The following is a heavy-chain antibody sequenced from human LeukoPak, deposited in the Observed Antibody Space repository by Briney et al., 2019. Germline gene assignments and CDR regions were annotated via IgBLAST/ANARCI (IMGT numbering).Heavy chain of an antibody. CDR3: TTVPSAREDY. J-gene: IGHJ4*02. CDR1: GFTVTHAW. Sequence: GSLRLSCAVSGFTVTHAWMTWVRQVPGKGLEWIGRIKSNADGGTVDYAASVKGRFTLSRDDSVDTLYLQMDSLNTGDSGVYYCTTVPSAREDYWGQGTLVTVSS. D-gene: IGHD1-26*01. CDR2: IKSNADGGTV. V-gene: IGHV3-15*01.